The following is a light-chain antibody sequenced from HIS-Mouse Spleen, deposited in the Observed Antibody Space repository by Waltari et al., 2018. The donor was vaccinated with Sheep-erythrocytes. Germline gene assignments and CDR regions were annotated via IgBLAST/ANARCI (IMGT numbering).Light chain of an antibody. Sequence: DSVMTQSPLSLPVTPGEPAYISCRSSQSLLHSNGYNYLDWYLQKPGQSPQLLSYLGSNRASGVPYRFSGSGSGTDFTLKISRVEAEDVGVYYCMQALQTPYTFGQGTKLEIK. CDR3: MQALQTPYT. CDR1: QSLLHSNGYNY. J-gene: IGKJ2*01. CDR2: LGS. V-gene: IGKV2-28*01.